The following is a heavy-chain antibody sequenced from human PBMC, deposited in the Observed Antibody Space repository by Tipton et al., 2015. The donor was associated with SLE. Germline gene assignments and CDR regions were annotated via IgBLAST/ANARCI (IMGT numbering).Heavy chain of an antibody. CDR3: TTVTRSVPIST. CDR1: GFNFNSHW. V-gene: IGHV3-7*01. D-gene: IGHD2-15*01. Sequence: SLRLSCEASGFNFNSHWMGWVRQAPGKGLEWVANIKQDGSEKYYVDSVKGRFTISRDNAKNSLFLQMNSLRAEDTAVYYCTTVTRSVPISTWGQGTLVTVS. J-gene: IGHJ5*02. CDR2: IKQDGSEK.